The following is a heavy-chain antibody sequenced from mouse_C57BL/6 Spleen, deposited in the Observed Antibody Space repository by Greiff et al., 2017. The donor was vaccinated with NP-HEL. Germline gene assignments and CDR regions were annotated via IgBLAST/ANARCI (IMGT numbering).Heavy chain of an antibody. CDR3: TTTTVVATPFAY. J-gene: IGHJ3*01. D-gene: IGHD1-1*01. CDR1: GFNIKDDY. V-gene: IGHV14-4*01. CDR2: IDPENGAT. Sequence: SGAELVRPGASVKLSCTASGFNIKDDYMHWVKQRPEQGLEWIGWIDPENGATEYASKFQGKATITADTSSNTAYLQLSSLTSEDTAVYYCTTTTVVATPFAYWGQGTLVTVSA.